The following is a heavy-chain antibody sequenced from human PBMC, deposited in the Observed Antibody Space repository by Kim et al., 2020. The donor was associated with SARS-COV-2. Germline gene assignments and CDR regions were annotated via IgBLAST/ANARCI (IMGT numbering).Heavy chain of an antibody. CDR2: ISWNSGSL. Sequence: LSLTCAASGFSFGDYAMHWVRQAPGKGLEWVSGISWNSGSLGYADSVKGRFTISRDNAKNSLYLQMNSLRAEDTAWYFCAKGGHVSGWAYNWFDSWGQGTLVTVSS. V-gene: IGHV3-9*01. CDR1: GFSFGDYA. D-gene: IGHD6-19*01. J-gene: IGHJ5*01. CDR3: AKGGHVSGWAYNWFDS.